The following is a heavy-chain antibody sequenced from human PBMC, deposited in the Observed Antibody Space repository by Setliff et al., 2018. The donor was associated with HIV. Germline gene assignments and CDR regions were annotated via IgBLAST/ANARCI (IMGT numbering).Heavy chain of an antibody. Sequence: SETLSLTCAVYGDPFSGYYWSWIRQTPGKGLEWIGEINHGGTTNSNPSLESRVTISVDTSKNQFSLRMSSVTAADSGVYYCARGSSGSHRTEYDDAFDIWGQGAVVTVSS. V-gene: IGHV4-34*01. CDR2: INHGGTT. CDR3: ARGSSGSHRTEYDDAFDI. J-gene: IGHJ3*02. CDR1: GDPFSGYY. D-gene: IGHD6-25*01.